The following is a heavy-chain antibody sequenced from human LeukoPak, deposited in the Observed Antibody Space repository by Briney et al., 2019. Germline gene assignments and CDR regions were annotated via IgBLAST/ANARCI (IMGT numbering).Heavy chain of an antibody. CDR3: ARDPDFWSGYYLHYFDY. CDR2: ICAYNGNT. D-gene: IGHD3-3*01. V-gene: IGHV1-18*01. J-gene: IGHJ4*02. CDR1: GYTFTSYG. Sequence: EASVKVSCKASGYTFTSYGISWGRQAPGQGLEWMGWICAYNGNTNYAQKLQGRVTMTTDTSTSTDYMELRSLRSDDTAVYYCARDPDFWSGYYLHYFDYWGQGTLVTVSS.